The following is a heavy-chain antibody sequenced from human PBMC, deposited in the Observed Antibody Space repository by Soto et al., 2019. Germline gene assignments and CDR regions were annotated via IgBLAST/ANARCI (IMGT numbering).Heavy chain of an antibody. CDR2: ISSGSSYI. CDR1: GFTFSSYS. CDR3: ARSSGGSGKLWNYYGMVV. J-gene: IGHJ6*02. V-gene: IGHV3-21*06. D-gene: IGHD3-10*01. Sequence: EVQLVESGGGLVKPGGSLRLSCAASGFTFSSYSMNWVSQAPGKGLEWVSSISSGSSYIYYADSVKGRFTISRDNAKNSLYLQMNSLRAEDTAVYYCARSSGGSGKLWNYYGMVVWGQGTTVTVSS.